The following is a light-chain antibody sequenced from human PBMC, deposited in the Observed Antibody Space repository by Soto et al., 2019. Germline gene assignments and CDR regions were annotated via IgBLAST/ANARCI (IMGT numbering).Light chain of an antibody. CDR1: QSISSW. CDR2: DAS. Sequence: DIQMTQSPSTLSASVGDVVTITCRASQSISSWLAWYQQQPGKAPKLFIYDASSLESGVPSRLSGSASGTEFTLTISRLKPDDSATYYCQQYHSYYTFGHGTKVDI. V-gene: IGKV1-5*01. CDR3: QQYHSYYT. J-gene: IGKJ1*01.